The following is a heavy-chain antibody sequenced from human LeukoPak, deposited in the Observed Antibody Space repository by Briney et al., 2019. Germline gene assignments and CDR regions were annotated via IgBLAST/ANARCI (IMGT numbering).Heavy chain of an antibody. J-gene: IGHJ4*02. CDR1: GFIFSTYI. CDR2: ISNDGSHR. D-gene: IGHD3-22*01. CDR3: VRAPTTYYYDSSGYYSFDY. Sequence: GRSLRLSCAASGFIFSTYIVHWVRQGPGKGLEWVAVISNDGSHRYYADSVKGRFTISRDNAKNSLYLQMNSLRAEDTAVYYCVRAPTTYYYDSSGYYSFDYWGQGTLVTVSS. V-gene: IGHV3-30*04.